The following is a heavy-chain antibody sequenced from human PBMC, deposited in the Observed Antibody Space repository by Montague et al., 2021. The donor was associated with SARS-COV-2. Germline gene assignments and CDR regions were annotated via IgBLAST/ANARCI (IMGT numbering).Heavy chain of an antibody. CDR1: SGSIISSGYY. CDR2: IYYSWTT. D-gene: IGHD3-10*01. J-gene: IGHJ4*02. CDR3: ARGMIRGAITPFDY. V-gene: IGHV4-39*02. Sequence: SETLSLTCTVSSGSIISSGYYWGWIRQPPGKELEWIGYIYYSWTTYYNPSLQSRGTISVDTSNNHLSLRLSSVTAADTAVYFCARGMIRGAITPFDYWGQGSQVTVSS.